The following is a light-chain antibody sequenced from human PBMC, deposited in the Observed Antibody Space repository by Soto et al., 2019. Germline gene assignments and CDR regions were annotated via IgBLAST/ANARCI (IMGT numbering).Light chain of an antibody. CDR1: QTIYSN. CDR3: QQYQNLWT. J-gene: IGKJ1*01. V-gene: IGKV3-15*01. CDR2: RAS. Sequence: DIVLTQSPATLSLSPGERATLSCRAGQTIYSNVAWYQQRPGQAPRLLIYRASTRATGVPARFSGSGSGTEFTLTISSLQSEDFALYYCQQYQNLWTFGQGTKVDIK.